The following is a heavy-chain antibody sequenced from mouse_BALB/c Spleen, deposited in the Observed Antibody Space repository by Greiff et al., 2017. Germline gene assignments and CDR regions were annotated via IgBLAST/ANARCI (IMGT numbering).Heavy chain of an antibody. Sequence: EVKLMESGGGLVQPGGSRKLSCAASGFTFSSFGMHWVRQAPEKGLEWVAYISSGSSTIYYADTVKGRFTISRDNPKNTLFLQMTSLRSEDTAMYYCARSREGYAMDYWGQGTSVTVSS. CDR2: ISSGSSTI. V-gene: IGHV5-17*02. J-gene: IGHJ4*01. CDR1: GFTFSSFG. CDR3: ARSREGYAMDY.